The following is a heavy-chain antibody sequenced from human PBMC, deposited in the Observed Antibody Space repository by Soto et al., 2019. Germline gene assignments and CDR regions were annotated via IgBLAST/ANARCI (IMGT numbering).Heavy chain of an antibody. CDR3: ARRGPGAYFDY. CDR2: ISGSGDST. V-gene: IGHV3-23*01. Sequence: SGFTFSTYAMNWVRQAPGKGLEWVSVISGSGDSTYYADSVKGRFTISRDNSKNTLYLQMNSLRTEDTAVYYCARRGPGAYFDYWGQGTLVTVSS. D-gene: IGHD2-8*02. CDR1: GFTFSTYA. J-gene: IGHJ4*02.